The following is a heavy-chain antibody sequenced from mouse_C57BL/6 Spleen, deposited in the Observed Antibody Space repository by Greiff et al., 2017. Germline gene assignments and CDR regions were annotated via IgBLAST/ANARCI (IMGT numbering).Heavy chain of an antibody. CDR1: GYAFSSSW. J-gene: IGHJ3*01. V-gene: IGHV1-82*01. D-gene: IGHD4-1*01. CDR3: GLGMFAY. Sequence: VQLQQSGPELVKPGASVKISCKASGYAFSSSWMNWVKQRPGKGLEWIGRIYPGDGDTNYNGKFKGKATLTADKSSSTAYMQLSSLTSEDSAVYFCGLGMFAYWGQGTLVTVSA. CDR2: IYPGDGDT.